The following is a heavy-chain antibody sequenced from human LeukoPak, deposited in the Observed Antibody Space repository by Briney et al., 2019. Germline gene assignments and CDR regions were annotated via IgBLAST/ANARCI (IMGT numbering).Heavy chain of an antibody. J-gene: IGHJ6*03. Sequence: GGSLRLSCAASGFTFSSYSMNWVRQAPGKGLEWVANIKQDGSEKYYVDSVKGRFTISRDNAKNSLYLQMNSLRAEDTAVYYCARGRYRSSWTYYYYYYMDVWGKGTTVTISS. V-gene: IGHV3-7*01. CDR1: GFTFSSYS. CDR2: IKQDGSEK. D-gene: IGHD6-13*01. CDR3: ARGRYRSSWTYYYYYYMDV.